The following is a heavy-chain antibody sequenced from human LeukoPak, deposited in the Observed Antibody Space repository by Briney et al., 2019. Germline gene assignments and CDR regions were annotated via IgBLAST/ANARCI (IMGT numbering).Heavy chain of an antibody. D-gene: IGHD2-2*01. CDR3: GGALGPRTFLVPR. J-gene: IGHJ4*02. CDR2: ISADGAIA. CDR1: GFTFDHYA. Sequence: PGGSLRLSCATSGFTFDHYAFHGVRQAPGRGREWVGFISADGAIADYTDSVKGRFTISRDSRENSLILHMNSLRPEDTAFFYCGGALGPRTFLVPRWGEGALVAVCS. V-gene: IGHV3-43*02.